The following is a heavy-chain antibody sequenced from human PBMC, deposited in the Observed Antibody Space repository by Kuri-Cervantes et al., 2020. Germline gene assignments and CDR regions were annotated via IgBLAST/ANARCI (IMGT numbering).Heavy chain of an antibody. Sequence: GGSLRLSCAASGFTFSSYSMNWVRQAPGKGLGWVAVISYDGSNKYYADSVKGRFTISRDNAKNSLYLQMNSLRAEDTAVYYCARAARRPYSYYFDYWGQGTLVTVSS. CDR3: ARAARRPYSYYFDY. D-gene: IGHD2-15*01. CDR2: ISYDGSNK. J-gene: IGHJ4*02. CDR1: GFTFSSYS. V-gene: IGHV3-30*03.